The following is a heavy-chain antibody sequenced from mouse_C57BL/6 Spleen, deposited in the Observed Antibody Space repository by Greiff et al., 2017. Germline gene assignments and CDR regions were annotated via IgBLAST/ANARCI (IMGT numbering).Heavy chain of an antibody. Sequence: VHVKQSGPELVKPGASVKISCKASGYSFTGYYMNWVKQSPEKSLEWIGEINPSTGGTTYNQKFKAKATLTVDKSSSTAYMQLKSLTSEDSAVYYCARRDYGVDYWGQGTSVTVSS. CDR1: GYSFTGYY. J-gene: IGHJ4*01. V-gene: IGHV1-42*01. CDR3: ARRDYGVDY. CDR2: INPSTGGT.